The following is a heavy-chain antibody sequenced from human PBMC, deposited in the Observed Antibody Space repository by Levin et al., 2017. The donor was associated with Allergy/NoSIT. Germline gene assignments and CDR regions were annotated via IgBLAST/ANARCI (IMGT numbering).Heavy chain of an antibody. D-gene: IGHD3-22*01. CDR3: ARGTTYYYDSSGYYFNY. CDR2: ISSSGSTI. Sequence: KSGESLKISCAASGFTFSDYYMSWIRQAPGKGLEWVSYISSSGSTIYYADSVKGRFTISRDNAKNSLYLQMNSLRAEDTAVYYCARGTTYYYDSSGYYFNYWGQGALVTVSS. CDR1: GFTFSDYY. J-gene: IGHJ4*02. V-gene: IGHV3-11*01.